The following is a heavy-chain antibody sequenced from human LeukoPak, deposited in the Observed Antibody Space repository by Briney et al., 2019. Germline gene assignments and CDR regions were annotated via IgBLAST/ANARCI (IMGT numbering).Heavy chain of an antibody. CDR1: GYTFTSYG. Sequence: GASVKVSCKASGYTFTSYGISWVRQAPGQGLEWMGWISAYNGNTNYAQKFQGRVTITTDESTSTAYMELSSLRSEDTAVYYCARAVGGYYGSGSYSANWFDPWGQGTLVTVSS. D-gene: IGHD3-10*01. V-gene: IGHV1-18*01. J-gene: IGHJ5*02. CDR2: ISAYNGNT. CDR3: ARAVGGYYGSGSYSANWFDP.